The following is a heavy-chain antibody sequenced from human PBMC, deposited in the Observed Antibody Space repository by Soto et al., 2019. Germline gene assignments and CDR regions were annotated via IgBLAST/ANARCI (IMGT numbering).Heavy chain of an antibody. CDR1: GYTFTSYA. CDR3: ARDPSYYGMDV. Sequence: RASVKVSCKASGYTFTSYAMHWVRQAPGQRLEWMGWINAGNGNTKYSQKFQGRVTITRDTSASTAYMELSSQRSEDTAVYYCARDPSYYGMDVWGQGTTVTVSS. J-gene: IGHJ6*02. CDR2: INAGNGNT. V-gene: IGHV1-3*01.